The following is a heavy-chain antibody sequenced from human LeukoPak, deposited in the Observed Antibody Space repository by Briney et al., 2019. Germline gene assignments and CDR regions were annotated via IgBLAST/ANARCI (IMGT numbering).Heavy chain of an antibody. CDR2: IKSNTDGGTT. V-gene: IGHV3-15*07. CDR1: SFTFNSAW. D-gene: IGHD2-8*01. J-gene: IGHJ4*02. CDR3: TRTLKGGYFDY. Sequence: PGGSLRLSCAASSFTFNSAWMNWVRQAPGMGLEWVGRIKSNTDGGTTDYAAPVKGRFAISRDDSENTLYLQMNSLKTEDTAVYYCTRTLKGGYFDYWGQGTLVTVSS.